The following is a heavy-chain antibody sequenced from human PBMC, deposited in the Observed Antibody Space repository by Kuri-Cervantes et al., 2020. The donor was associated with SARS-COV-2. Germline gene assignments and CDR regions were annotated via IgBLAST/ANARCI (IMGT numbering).Heavy chain of an antibody. D-gene: IGHD3-3*01. CDR3: ARQMMSSITIFGVVITRNWFDP. J-gene: IGHJ5*02. CDR1: GFTVSSNY. V-gene: IGHV3-66*04. CDR2: IYSGGST. Sequence: LSLTCAASGFTVSSNYMSWVRQAPGKGLEWVSVIYSGGSTYYADSVKGRFTISRDNSKNTLYLQMNSLRAEDTAVYYCARQMMSSITIFGVVITRNWFDPWGQGTLVTVSS.